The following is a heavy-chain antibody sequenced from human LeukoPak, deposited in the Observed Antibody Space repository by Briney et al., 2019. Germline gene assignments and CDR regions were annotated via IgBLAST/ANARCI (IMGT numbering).Heavy chain of an antibody. CDR3: ARAYHYGSGSYYKPYYYYGMDV. CDR2: IYYSGST. CDR1: GGSISSSSYY. Sequence: SETLSLTCTVSGGSISSSSYYWGWIRQPPGKGLEWIGSIYYSGSTYYNPSLKSRVTISVDTSKNQFSLKLSSVTAADTAVYYCARAYHYGSGSYYKPYYYYGMDVWGQGTTVTVSS. D-gene: IGHD3-10*01. V-gene: IGHV4-39*07. J-gene: IGHJ6*02.